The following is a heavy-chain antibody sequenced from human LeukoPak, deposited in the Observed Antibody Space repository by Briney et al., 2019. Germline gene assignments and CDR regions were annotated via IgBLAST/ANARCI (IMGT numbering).Heavy chain of an antibody. CDR3: AKELRVIYSGYAGGYFDY. J-gene: IGHJ4*02. D-gene: IGHD5-12*01. CDR1: GFTFSSYS. Sequence: GGSLRLSCAASGFTFSSYSMNWVRQAPGKGLEWVSSISSSSSYIYYADSVKGRFTISRDNSKNTLYLQMNSLRAEDTAVYYCAKELRVIYSGYAGGYFDYWGQGTLVTVSS. CDR2: ISSSSSYI. V-gene: IGHV3-21*01.